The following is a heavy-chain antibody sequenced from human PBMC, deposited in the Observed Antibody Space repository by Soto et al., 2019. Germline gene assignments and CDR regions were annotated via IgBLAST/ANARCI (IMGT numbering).Heavy chain of an antibody. D-gene: IGHD1-26*01. J-gene: IGHJ4*02. CDR2: IYWDDDK. CDR3: AHRGVGAVPYYFDY. CDR1: GFSLSTSGVG. Sequence: QITLKESGPTLVKPTQTLTLTCTFSGFSLSTSGVGVGWIRQPPGKALEWLALIYWDDDKRYSPSLKSRLTITKDTSKHQVVLTMTNMDPVDPATYYCAHRGVGAVPYYFDYWGQGTLVTVSS. V-gene: IGHV2-5*02.